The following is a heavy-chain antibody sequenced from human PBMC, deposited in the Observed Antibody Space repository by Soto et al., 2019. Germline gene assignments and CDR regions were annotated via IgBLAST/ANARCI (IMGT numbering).Heavy chain of an antibody. CDR1: DGSISTYF. Sequence: SETLSLTCTVSDGSISTYFCNWIRQPAGKGLEWIGRIDNSGNTNYNPSLKSRVTMSADTSRNQFSLKLNSVTAADTAVYYCARGGQDFWSGPFDYWGQGALVTAPQ. CDR2: IDNSGNT. CDR3: ARGGQDFWSGPFDY. V-gene: IGHV4-4*07. D-gene: IGHD3-3*01. J-gene: IGHJ4*02.